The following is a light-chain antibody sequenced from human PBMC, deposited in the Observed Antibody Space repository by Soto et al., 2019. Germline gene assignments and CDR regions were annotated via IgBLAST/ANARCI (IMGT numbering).Light chain of an antibody. CDR3: SSYTSSRTYI. Sequence: QSALAQPASVSGSPGQSITISCTGTSSDVGGYNYVSWYQQHPGKAPKLIFYDVSTRPSGVSNRFSGSKSGNTASLTISGLQAEDEADYYCSSYTSSRTYIFGTGTKLTVL. CDR1: SSDVGGYNY. CDR2: DVS. V-gene: IGLV2-14*03. J-gene: IGLJ1*01.